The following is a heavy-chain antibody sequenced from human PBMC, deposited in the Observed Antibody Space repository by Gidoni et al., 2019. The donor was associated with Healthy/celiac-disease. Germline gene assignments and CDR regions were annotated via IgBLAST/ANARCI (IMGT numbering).Heavy chain of an antibody. J-gene: IGHJ4*02. Sequence: EVQLLESGGGLVQPGGSLRLSCAASGFPFSSYAMSWVRQAPGKGLEWVSAISGSGGSTYYADSVKGRFTISRDNSKNTLYLQMNSLRAEDTAVYYCAKDHRYVGRYFDYWGQGTLVTVSS. CDR2: ISGSGGST. D-gene: IGHD1-1*01. CDR3: AKDHRYVGRYFDY. V-gene: IGHV3-23*01. CDR1: GFPFSSYA.